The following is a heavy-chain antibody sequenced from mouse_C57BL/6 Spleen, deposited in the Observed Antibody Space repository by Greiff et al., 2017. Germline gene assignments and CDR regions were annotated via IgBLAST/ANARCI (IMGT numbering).Heavy chain of an antibody. D-gene: IGHD2-4*01. J-gene: IGHJ1*03. CDR2: ISYDGSN. V-gene: IGHV3-6*01. CDR1: GYSITSGYY. CDR3: AREGDYDYGWYFDV. Sequence: EVHLVESGPGLVKPSQSLSLTCSVTGYSITSGYYWNWLRQFPGNKLEWMGYISYDGSNNSNPSLKNRISTTRDTSKTPFFLTLNSVTTEDTATYYCAREGDYDYGWYFDVWGTGTTVTVSS.